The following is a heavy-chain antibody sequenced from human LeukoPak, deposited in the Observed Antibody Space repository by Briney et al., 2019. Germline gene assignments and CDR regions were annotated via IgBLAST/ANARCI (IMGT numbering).Heavy chain of an antibody. J-gene: IGHJ6*02. CDR3: ARDHSLVVVGFRYYYGMDA. Sequence: GGSLRLSCAASGFTFSSYSMNWVRQAPGKGLEWVSSISSSSSYIYYADSVKGRFTISRDNAKNSLYLQMNSLRAEDTAVYYCARDHSLVVVGFRYYYGMDAWGQGTTVTVSS. CDR2: ISSSSSYI. D-gene: IGHD2-15*01. V-gene: IGHV3-21*01. CDR1: GFTFSSYS.